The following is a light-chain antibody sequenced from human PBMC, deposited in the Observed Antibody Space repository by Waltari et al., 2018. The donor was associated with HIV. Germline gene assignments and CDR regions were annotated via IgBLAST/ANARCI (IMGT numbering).Light chain of an antibody. V-gene: IGLV1-44*01. J-gene: IGLJ2*01. CDR1: SSNSGSNA. Sequence: QSVLTQPPSAFGSPGQRLTISCSGSSSNSGSNAVNWYQHLPGTAHTLLIFGNDQRPSGVPARFSGSKSGTSASLAISGLRSEDEGEYYCASWDDSLKVVVFGGGTKLTV. CDR2: GND. CDR3: ASWDDSLKVVV.